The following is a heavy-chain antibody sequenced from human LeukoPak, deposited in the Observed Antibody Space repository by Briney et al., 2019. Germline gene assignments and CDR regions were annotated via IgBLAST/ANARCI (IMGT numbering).Heavy chain of an antibody. CDR2: ISYDGSNK. D-gene: IGHD3-22*01. Sequence: GGSLRLPCAASGFTFSSYGMHWVRQAPGKGLEWVAVISYDGSNKYYADSVKGRFTISRDNSKNTLYLQMNSLRTEDTAVYYCARHRGPSLHSSGYFDYWGQGTLVTVSS. J-gene: IGHJ4*02. V-gene: IGHV3-30*03. CDR1: GFTFSSYG. CDR3: ARHRGPSLHSSGYFDY.